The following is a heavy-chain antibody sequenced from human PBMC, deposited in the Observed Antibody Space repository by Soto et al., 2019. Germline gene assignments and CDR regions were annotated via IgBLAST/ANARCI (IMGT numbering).Heavy chain of an antibody. D-gene: IGHD3-3*01. J-gene: IGHJ4*02. CDR1: GYTFTSYD. Sequence: ASVKVSCKASGYTFTSYDINWVRQATGQGLEWMGWMNPNSGNTGYAQKFQGRVTMTRNTSISTAYMELSSLRSEDTAVYYCASGYYDFWSGYYFRDYWGQGTLVTVPQ. CDR3: ASGYYDFWSGYYFRDY. CDR2: MNPNSGNT. V-gene: IGHV1-8*01.